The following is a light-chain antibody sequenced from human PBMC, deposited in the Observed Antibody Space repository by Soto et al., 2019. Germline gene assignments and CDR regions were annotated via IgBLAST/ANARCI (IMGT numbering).Light chain of an antibody. Sequence: EIVMTQSPATLSVSPGERATLSCRASQSVSSDLAWYHQKPGQAPRLLIYGASTRATGIPARFSGSGSGTEFTLTINRLQSADFAVYYCQQYNNLPLTFGQGTKVEIK. V-gene: IGKV3-15*01. CDR2: GAS. CDR1: QSVSSD. J-gene: IGKJ1*01. CDR3: QQYNNLPLT.